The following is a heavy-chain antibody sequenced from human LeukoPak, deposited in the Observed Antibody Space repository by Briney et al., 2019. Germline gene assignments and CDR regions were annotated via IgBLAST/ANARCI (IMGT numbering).Heavy chain of an antibody. CDR2: ISASGGST. CDR1: GFTFSSYA. J-gene: IGHJ6*02. CDR3: AKDTALTLGNGMDV. D-gene: IGHD3-10*01. V-gene: IGHV3-23*01. Sequence: GGSLRLSCTASGFTFSSYAMSWVRQAPGKGLEWVSAISASGGSTFYADSGKGRFTISRDNSKNTLYLQMNSLRAQDTAVYYCAKDTALTLGNGMDVWGQGTTVTVSS.